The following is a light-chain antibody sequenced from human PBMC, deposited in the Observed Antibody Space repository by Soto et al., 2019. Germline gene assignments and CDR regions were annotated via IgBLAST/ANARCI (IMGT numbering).Light chain of an antibody. Sequence: QSALTQPPSVSVSPGQRVSISCSGGSSNIGSETVNWYQHLPGVAPKLLIYFNNQRPSGVPDRFSGSKSGTSASLAISGLQSGDEADYYCSAWDDSLKAWMFGGGTKVTVL. V-gene: IGLV1-44*01. CDR3: SAWDDSLKAWM. J-gene: IGLJ3*02. CDR2: FNN. CDR1: SSNIGSET.